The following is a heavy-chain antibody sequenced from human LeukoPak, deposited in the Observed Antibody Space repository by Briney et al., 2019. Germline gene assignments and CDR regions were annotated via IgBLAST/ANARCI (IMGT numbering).Heavy chain of an antibody. J-gene: IGHJ4*02. V-gene: IGHV4-34*01. CDR2: INQSGST. CDR3: ARGEGYCSSTSCYYFDY. D-gene: IGHD2-2*01. Sequence: PSETLSLTCAVYGGSFSGYYWSWIRQPPGKGLEWIGEINQSGSTNYNPSLKSRVTISVDTSKNQFSLKLSSVTAADTAVYYCARGEGYCSSTSCYYFDYWGQGTLVTVSS. CDR1: GGSFSGYY.